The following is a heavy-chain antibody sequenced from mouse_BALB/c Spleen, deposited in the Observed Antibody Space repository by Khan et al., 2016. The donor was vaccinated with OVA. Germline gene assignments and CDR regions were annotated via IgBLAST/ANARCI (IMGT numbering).Heavy chain of an antibody. Sequence: VQLQQSGAELAKPGASVKMSCTASGYTFTTYWMHWIKQRPGQGLEWIGYINPSTGYTEYNQNFKDKATLTADESSSTAYMQLNSLTSDDSAVYYCARRGLYVIFAYWGQGTLVTVSA. CDR1: GYTFTTYW. CDR2: INPSTGYT. V-gene: IGHV1-7*01. J-gene: IGHJ3*01. D-gene: IGHD2-10*02. CDR3: ARRGLYVIFAY.